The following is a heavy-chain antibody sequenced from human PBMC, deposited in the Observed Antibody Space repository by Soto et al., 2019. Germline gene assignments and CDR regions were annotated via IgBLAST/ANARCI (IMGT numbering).Heavy chain of an antibody. D-gene: IGHD3-22*01. CDR1: GYTFIIYG. CDR2: MSADNGNT. CDR3: ARGGYFYDSSGYPEYYFDY. Sequence: GASVKVSCKASGYTFIIYGISWVRQAPGQGLEWMGWMSADNGNTNYAQNFQGRVTMTTDTSTSTAYMELRSLRSDDTAVYYCARGGYFYDSSGYPEYYFDYWGQGTLVTV. V-gene: IGHV1-18*01. J-gene: IGHJ4*02.